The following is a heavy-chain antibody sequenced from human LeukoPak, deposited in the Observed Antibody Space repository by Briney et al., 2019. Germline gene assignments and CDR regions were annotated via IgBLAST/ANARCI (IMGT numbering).Heavy chain of an antibody. CDR3: ARVAVAGPTGWFDS. CDR1: GFALNAYS. Sequence: GGSLRLSCAASGFALNAYSLTWVRQAPGKGLEWVSSISSTSAYIHYAESVKGRFSISRNNVDNVVYLQMNSLRVEDTAVYFCARVAVAGPTGWFDSWGQGTLVTVSS. CDR2: ISSTSAYI. D-gene: IGHD6-19*01. V-gene: IGHV3-21*01. J-gene: IGHJ5*01.